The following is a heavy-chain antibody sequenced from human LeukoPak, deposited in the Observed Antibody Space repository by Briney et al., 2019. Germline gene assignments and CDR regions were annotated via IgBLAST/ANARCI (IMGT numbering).Heavy chain of an antibody. CDR3: ARGTLATGPGDYYFDY. Sequence: SGTLSLTCTVSGYPISSGFYWGWFRQPPGKGLEWIGSIYHSGKTYYNPSLKSRVTISVDTSKNQFSLKLSSVTAADTAVYYCARGTLATGPGDYYFDYWGQGTLVTVSS. CDR1: GYPISSGFY. J-gene: IGHJ4*02. V-gene: IGHV4-38-2*02. CDR2: IYHSGKT. D-gene: IGHD1-1*01.